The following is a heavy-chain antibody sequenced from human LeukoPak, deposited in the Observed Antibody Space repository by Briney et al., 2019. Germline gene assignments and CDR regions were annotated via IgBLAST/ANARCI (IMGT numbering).Heavy chain of an antibody. CDR2: IDKDGNEI. D-gene: IGHD6-13*01. CDR1: GLSISNFW. Sequence: PGGSLRLSCAASGLSISNFWMHWVRQAPGKGLGWVAIIDKDGNEIKYVDSVKGRFTLSRDNARNSVYLQMNSLRTEDTALYYCARDGSSLKSYYYYMDVWGKGTTVTVSS. CDR3: ARDGSSLKSYYYYMDV. J-gene: IGHJ6*03. V-gene: IGHV3-7*01.